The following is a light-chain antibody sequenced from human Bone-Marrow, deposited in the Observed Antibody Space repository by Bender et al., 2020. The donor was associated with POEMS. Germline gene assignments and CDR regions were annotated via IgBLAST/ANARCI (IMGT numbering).Light chain of an antibody. CDR2: EVN. Sequence: QSALTQPPSASGSPGQSITISCTGASSDVGAYNLVSWFQQHPGKAPELMIYEVNKRPSGVSNRFSGSKSGNTASLTISGLQAEDEADYYCISYTRSSVPLFGGGTKLTVL. V-gene: IGLV2-14*02. CDR3: ISYTRSSVPL. J-gene: IGLJ2*01. CDR1: SSDVGAYNL.